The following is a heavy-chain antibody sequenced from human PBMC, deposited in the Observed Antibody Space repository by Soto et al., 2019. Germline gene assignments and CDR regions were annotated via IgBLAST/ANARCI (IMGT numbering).Heavy chain of an antibody. V-gene: IGHV1-69*13. CDR2: IIPTFGTA. CDR3: ARDRPAAIPVYGMDV. J-gene: IGHJ6*02. Sequence: GASVKVSCKASGGTFSSYAISWVRQAPGQGLEWMGGIIPTFGTANYAQKFQGRVTITADESTSTAYMELSSLRSEDTAVYYCARDRPAAIPVYGMDVWGQGTTVTVSS. CDR1: GGTFSSYA. D-gene: IGHD2-2*02.